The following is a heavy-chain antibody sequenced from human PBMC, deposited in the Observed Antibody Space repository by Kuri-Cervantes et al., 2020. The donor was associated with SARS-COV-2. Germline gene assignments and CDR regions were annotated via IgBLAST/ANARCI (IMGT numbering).Heavy chain of an antibody. CDR3: AKAITYYYDSSGSSPFDY. Sequence: SWIRQPPGKALEWVSAISGSGGSTYYADSVKGRFTISRDNSKNTLYLQMNSLRAEDTAVYYCAKAITYYYDSSGSSPFDYWGQGTLVTVSS. CDR2: ISGSGGST. V-gene: IGHV3-23*01. J-gene: IGHJ4*02. D-gene: IGHD3-22*01.